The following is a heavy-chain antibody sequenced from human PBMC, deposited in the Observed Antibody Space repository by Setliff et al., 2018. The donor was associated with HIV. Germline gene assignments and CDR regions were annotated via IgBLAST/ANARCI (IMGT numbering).Heavy chain of an antibody. V-gene: IGHV5-51*01. CDR3: ARRPYYNDRVYFDQ. J-gene: IGHJ4*02. CDR1: GYSFTSYW. D-gene: IGHD3-22*01. CDR2: IYPYDSDT. Sequence: PGESLKISCKGSGYSFTSYWIGWVRQMPGKGLEWMGIIYPYDSDTRYSPSFQGQVTISADKSISTAYVQWSGLKASDTAMYYCARRPYYNDRVYFDQWGQGTLVTVSS.